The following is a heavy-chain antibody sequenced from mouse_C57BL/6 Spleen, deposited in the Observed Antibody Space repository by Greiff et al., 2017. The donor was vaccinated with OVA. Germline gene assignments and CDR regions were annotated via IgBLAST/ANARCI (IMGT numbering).Heavy chain of an antibody. CDR2: ISYDGSN. CDR3: ARVDYYGSSYDAMDY. D-gene: IGHD1-1*01. V-gene: IGHV3-6*01. Sequence: DVQLQESGPGLVKPSQSLSLTCSVTGYSITSGYYWNWIRQFPGNKLEWMGYISYDGSNNYNPSLKNRISITRDTSKNQFFLKLNSVTTEDTATYYCARVDYYGSSYDAMDYWGQGTSVTVSS. J-gene: IGHJ4*01. CDR1: GYSITSGYY.